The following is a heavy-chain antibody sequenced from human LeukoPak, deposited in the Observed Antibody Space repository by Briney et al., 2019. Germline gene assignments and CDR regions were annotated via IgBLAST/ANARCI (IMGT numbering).Heavy chain of an antibody. V-gene: IGHV3-23*01. CDR3: TRRAGGNLYDLDN. D-gene: IGHD2-8*02. J-gene: IGHJ4*02. CDR1: GFTFSGYA. CDR2: VSGGGFDT. Sequence: PGGSLRLSCAVSGFTFSGYAMSWVRQAPGKGLEWVSGVSGGGFDTYYTDSVKGRFTISRDNSKNMVYLQMNSLRAEDTAVYYCTRRAGGNLYDLDNWGQGTLVTVSS.